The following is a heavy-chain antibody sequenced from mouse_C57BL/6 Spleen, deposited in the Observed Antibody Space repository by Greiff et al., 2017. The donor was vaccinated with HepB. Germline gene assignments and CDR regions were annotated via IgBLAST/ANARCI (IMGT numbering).Heavy chain of an antibody. J-gene: IGHJ1*03. CDR2: IRSKSNNYAT. CDR1: GFSFNTYA. D-gene: IGHD2-14*01. Sequence: EVMLVESGGGLVQPKGSLKLSCAASGFSFNTYAMNWVRQAPGKGLEWVARIRSKSNNYATYYADSVKDRFTISRDDSESMLYLQMNNLKTEDTAMYYCVRQTYRAHWYFDVWGTGTTVTVSS. V-gene: IGHV10-1*01. CDR3: VRQTYRAHWYFDV.